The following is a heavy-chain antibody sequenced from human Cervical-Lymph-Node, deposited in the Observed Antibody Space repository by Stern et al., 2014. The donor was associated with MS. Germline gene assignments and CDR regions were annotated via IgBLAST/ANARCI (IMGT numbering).Heavy chain of an antibody. CDR1: GDAFASYP. Sequence: QVQLVESGSEVRKPGASVKVSCKASGDAFASYPIHWLRQAPGQQPVWMAIVNPTDGRTTYAQTFQGRVTMTRDTSTRTVYMELSSLRVEDTAMYFCANPLPYANWGQGTRVTVSS. D-gene: IGHD4-17*01. CDR2: VNPTDGRT. CDR3: ANPLPYAN. J-gene: IGHJ1*01. V-gene: IGHV1-46*03.